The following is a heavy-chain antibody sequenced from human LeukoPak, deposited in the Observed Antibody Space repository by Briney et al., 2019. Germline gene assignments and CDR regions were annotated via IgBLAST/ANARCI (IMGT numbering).Heavy chain of an antibody. CDR2: ISGSGGST. Sequence: GGSLRLSCAASGFTFSSYAMSWVRQAPGKGLEWVSAISGSGGSTYYADSVKGRFTISRDNSKNTLYLQMNSLRAEDTAVYYCACPDCSSTSCYAGRENYWGQGTLVTVSS. J-gene: IGHJ4*02. CDR3: ACPDCSSTSCYAGRENY. CDR1: GFTFSSYA. V-gene: IGHV3-23*01. D-gene: IGHD2-2*01.